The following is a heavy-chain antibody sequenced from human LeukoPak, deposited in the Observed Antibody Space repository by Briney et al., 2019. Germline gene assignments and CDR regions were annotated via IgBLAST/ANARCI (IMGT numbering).Heavy chain of an antibody. Sequence: GGSLRLSCVASGFSFSSYVMNWVRQAPGTGLELVSAISGNGGSTYYADSVKGRFTISRDNSKNTLSLQMNSLRAEDTAVYYCAKGIELWLTYFDHWGQGTLVTASS. D-gene: IGHD5-18*01. CDR2: ISGNGGST. CDR1: GFSFSSYV. CDR3: AKGIELWLTYFDH. V-gene: IGHV3-23*01. J-gene: IGHJ4*02.